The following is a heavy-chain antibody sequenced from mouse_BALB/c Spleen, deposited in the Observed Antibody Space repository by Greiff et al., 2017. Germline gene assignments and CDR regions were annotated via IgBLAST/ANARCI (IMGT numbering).Heavy chain of an antibody. CDR3: ARGWSFDY. J-gene: IGHJ2*01. CDR1: GYTFTSYW. CDR2: INPSTGYT. D-gene: IGHD3-3*01. Sequence: QVQLKESGAELAKPGASVKMSCKASGYTFTSYWMHWVKQRPGQGLEWIGYINPSTGYTEYNQKFKDKATLTADKSSSTAYMQLSSLTSEDSAVYYCARGWSFDYWGQGTTLTVSS. V-gene: IGHV1-7*01.